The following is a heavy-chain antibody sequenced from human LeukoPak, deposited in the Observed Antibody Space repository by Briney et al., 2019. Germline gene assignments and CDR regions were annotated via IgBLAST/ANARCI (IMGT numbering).Heavy chain of an antibody. J-gene: IGHJ5*02. V-gene: IGHV1-18*01. CDR1: GYTFTSYG. CDR2: ISAYNGNT. D-gene: IGHD6-19*01. Sequence: GASVKVSFKASGYTFTSYGISWVRQAPGQGLEWMGWISAYNGNTNYAQKLQGRVTMTTDTSMSTAYMELRSLRSDDTAVYYCAARVAGPNWFDPWGQGTLVTVSS. CDR3: AARVAGPNWFDP.